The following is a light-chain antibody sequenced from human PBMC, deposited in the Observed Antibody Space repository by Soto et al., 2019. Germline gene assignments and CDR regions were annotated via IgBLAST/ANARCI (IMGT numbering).Light chain of an antibody. CDR3: SSYAGSNNLL. Sequence: QSALTQPPSASGSPGQSVSISCTGIGSDVGGYNYVSWYQQHPGKAPKLVIYEVSKRPSGVPDRFSGSKSGNTASLTVSGLQAEDEADYYCSSYAGSNNLLFGGGTKVTVL. CDR1: GSDVGGYNY. V-gene: IGLV2-8*01. CDR2: EVS. J-gene: IGLJ2*01.